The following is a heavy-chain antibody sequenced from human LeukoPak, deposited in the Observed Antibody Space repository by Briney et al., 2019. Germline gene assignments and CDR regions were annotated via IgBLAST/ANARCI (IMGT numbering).Heavy chain of an antibody. V-gene: IGHV3-30*18. CDR2: ISYDGSNK. CDR1: GFTFSSYG. D-gene: IGHD3-9*01. Sequence: PGGSLRLSCAASGFTFSSYGMHWVRQAPGKGLEWVAVISYDGSNKYYADSVKGRFTISRDNSKNTLYLQMDSLRAEDTAVYYCAKVSRRLRYFDWSPPLDYWGQGTLVTVSS. J-gene: IGHJ4*02. CDR3: AKVSRRLRYFDWSPPLDY.